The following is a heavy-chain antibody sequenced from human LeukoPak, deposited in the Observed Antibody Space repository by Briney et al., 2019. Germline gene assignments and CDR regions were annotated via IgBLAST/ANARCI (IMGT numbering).Heavy chain of an antibody. D-gene: IGHD6-13*01. J-gene: IGHJ4*02. V-gene: IGHV3-49*04. Sequence: GRSLRLSCTASGFTFGDYAMSWVRQAPGKGLEGVGFIRSKAYGGTTEYAASVKGRFTISRDDSKSIAYLQMNSLKTEDTAVYYCTRGLGVAAAGTFYWGQGTLVTVSS. CDR3: TRGLGVAAAGTFY. CDR2: IRSKAYGGTT. CDR1: GFTFGDYA.